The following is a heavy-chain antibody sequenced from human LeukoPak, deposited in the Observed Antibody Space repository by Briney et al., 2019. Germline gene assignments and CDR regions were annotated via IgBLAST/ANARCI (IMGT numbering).Heavy chain of an antibody. Sequence: PSETLSLTCAVYGGSVSGYYWNWIRQPPGKGLQWVGEINHSGSTNYNPSLKSRVTISVDTSKNQFSLKLSSVTAADTAMYYCARDRIAGYAYYYYMDVWGKGTTVTVSS. CDR3: ARDRIAGYAYYYYMDV. CDR1: GGSVSGYY. J-gene: IGHJ6*03. V-gene: IGHV4-34*01. CDR2: INHSGST. D-gene: IGHD3-9*01.